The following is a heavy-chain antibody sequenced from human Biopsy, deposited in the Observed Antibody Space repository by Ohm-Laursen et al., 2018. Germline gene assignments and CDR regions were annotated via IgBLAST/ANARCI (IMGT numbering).Heavy chain of an antibody. Sequence: SETLSLTCNITGDSISNYYWSWIRQPPGKGLQWIGYVYYTGSTDYNPSLQSRVTISVDTSKNHFSLRLRSVTPADTAIYYCARDREYYSDRTVPGYFDLWGRGTLVTVSS. CDR1: GDSISNYY. D-gene: IGHD3-22*01. CDR3: ARDREYYSDRTVPGYFDL. V-gene: IGHV4-59*01. J-gene: IGHJ2*01. CDR2: VYYTGST.